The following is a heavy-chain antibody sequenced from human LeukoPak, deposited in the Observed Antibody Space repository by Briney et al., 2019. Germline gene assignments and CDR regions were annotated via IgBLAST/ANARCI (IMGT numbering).Heavy chain of an antibody. CDR3: ARHAGYGGNYFCDY. J-gene: IGHJ4*02. D-gene: IGHD4-23*01. Sequence: SETLSLTCTVSGGAIRNYNWGWVREPPRKGRGRIRYIYYSDYTPSLPSLNSRVTISVDTSKTQFSLKLTSVTAADSAVYYCARHAGYGGNYFCDYWGQGTLVTVSS. CDR1: GGAIRNYN. CDR2: IYYSDYT. V-gene: IGHV4-59*08.